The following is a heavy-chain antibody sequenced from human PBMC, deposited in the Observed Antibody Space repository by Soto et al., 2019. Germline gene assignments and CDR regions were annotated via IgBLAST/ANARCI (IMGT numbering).Heavy chain of an antibody. CDR2: IYYSGST. Sequence: PSETLSLTCTGSGGSISSGGYYWSWIRQHPGKGLEWIGYIYYSGSTNYNPSLKSRVTISVDTSKNQFSLKLSSVTAADTAVYYCARALRWINWLDPWGQGTLVTISS. CDR3: ARALRWINWLDP. J-gene: IGHJ5*02. V-gene: IGHV4-61*08. D-gene: IGHD4-17*01. CDR1: GGSISSGGYY.